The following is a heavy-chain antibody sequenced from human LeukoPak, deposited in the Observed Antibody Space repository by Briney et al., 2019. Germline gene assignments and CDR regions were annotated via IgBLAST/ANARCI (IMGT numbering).Heavy chain of an antibody. CDR1: GYTFTSYG. CDR3: ARGVSYYDSSGYYGY. V-gene: IGHV1-69*13. CDR2: IIPIFGTA. D-gene: IGHD3-22*01. J-gene: IGHJ4*02. Sequence: GASVKVSCKASGYTFTSYGISWVRQAPGQGLEWMGGIIPIFGTANYAQKFQGRVTITADESTSTAYMELSSLRSEDTAVYYCARGVSYYDSSGYYGYWGQGTLVTVSS.